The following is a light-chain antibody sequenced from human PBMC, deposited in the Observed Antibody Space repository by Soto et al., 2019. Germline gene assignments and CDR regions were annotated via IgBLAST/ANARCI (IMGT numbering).Light chain of an antibody. Sequence: QSALTQTASVSGSPGQSITISCTGTSSDVGGYNYVSWYQQHPGKAPKLIIYEVSNRPSGVSYRFSGSKSGNTASLTISGLQAEDEANYYCASYTSTDNYVVLGGGTKVTV. V-gene: IGLV2-14*01. CDR2: EVS. CDR3: ASYTSTDNYVV. CDR1: SSDVGGYNY. J-gene: IGLJ2*01.